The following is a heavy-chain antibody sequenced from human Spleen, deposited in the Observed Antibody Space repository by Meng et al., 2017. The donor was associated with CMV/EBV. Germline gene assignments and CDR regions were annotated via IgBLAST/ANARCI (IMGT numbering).Heavy chain of an antibody. CDR3: ARESQKSYYYGMDV. V-gene: IGHV3-30*04. CDR1: GFTFSNYA. J-gene: IGHJ6*02. CDR2: LSYDGSSK. Sequence: GEPLKISCAASGFTFSNYAMSWVRQAPGKGLEWVAVLSYDGSSKFSADSVKGRFTISSDSSRNTLYLQMNSLRAEDTAVYYCARESQKSYYYGMDVWGRGTTVTVSS.